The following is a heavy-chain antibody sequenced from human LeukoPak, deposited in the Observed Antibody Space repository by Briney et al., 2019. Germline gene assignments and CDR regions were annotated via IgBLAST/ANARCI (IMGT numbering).Heavy chain of an antibody. Sequence: PGGSLRLSCAASGFTFSSYGMHWVRQAPGKGLEWVAFIRYDGSNKYYAGSVKGRFTISRDNSKNTLYLQMNSLRAEDTAVYYCAKVRGITLILGYYFDYWGQGTLVTVSS. CDR2: IRYDGSNK. J-gene: IGHJ4*02. CDR3: AKVRGITLILGYYFDY. CDR1: GFTFSSYG. V-gene: IGHV3-30*02. D-gene: IGHD3-10*01.